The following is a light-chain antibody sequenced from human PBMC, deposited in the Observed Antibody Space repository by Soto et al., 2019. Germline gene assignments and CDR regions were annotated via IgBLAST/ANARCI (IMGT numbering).Light chain of an antibody. CDR1: QSINIW. J-gene: IGKJ4*01. V-gene: IGKV1-5*03. Sequence: DIQMTQSPSTLSASVGDRVTITCRASQSINIWLAWYQQKPGKVPKFLIYKASSLESGLPSRFSGSGSGTEFTLTISSLQPDDFATYYCQQYYTYPLTFGGGTKVEIK. CDR2: KAS. CDR3: QQYYTYPLT.